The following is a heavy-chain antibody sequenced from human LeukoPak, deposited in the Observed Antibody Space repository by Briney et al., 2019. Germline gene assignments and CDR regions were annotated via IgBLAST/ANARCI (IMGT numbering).Heavy chain of an antibody. CDR2: TYYTGTT. CDR3: ARYYDSRDYFDY. D-gene: IGHD3-22*01. V-gene: IGHV4-59*12. J-gene: IGHJ4*02. Sequence: SETLSLTCTVSGGSISSYYWSWIRQPPGKGLEWIGSTYYTGTTYYNPSLKSQVIISVDTSKNQFTLNLSSVTAADTAVFYCARYYDSRDYFDYWGQGALVTVSS. CDR1: GGSISSYY.